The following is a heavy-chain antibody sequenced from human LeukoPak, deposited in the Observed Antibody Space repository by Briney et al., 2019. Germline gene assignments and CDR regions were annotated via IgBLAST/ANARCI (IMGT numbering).Heavy chain of an antibody. D-gene: IGHD3-3*01. CDR3: ARSGFLEWLYS. CDR1: GGSFSGYY. CDR2: INHSGST. V-gene: IGHV4-34*01. J-gene: IGHJ4*02. Sequence: PSETLSLTCAVYGGSFSGYYWSWIRQPPGKGLEWIGEINHSGSTNYNPSLKSRVTISVDTSKNQFSLKLSSVTAADTAVYYCARSGFLEWLYSWGQGTLVTVSS.